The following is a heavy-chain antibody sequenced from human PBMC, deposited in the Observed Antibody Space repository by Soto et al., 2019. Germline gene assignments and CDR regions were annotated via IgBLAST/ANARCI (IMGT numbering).Heavy chain of an antibody. D-gene: IGHD1-7*01. Sequence: GGSLRLSCAVPGGIFHGYGMHWVRQAPGKGLEWVAIIRFDGSNEEYADSVKGRFTISRDNSKNTLYLQMNTLGAEDTAVYYCARDGIGGTVSGGYLDFWGRGTLVTVSS. CDR3: ARDGIGGTVSGGYLDF. V-gene: IGHV3-33*01. J-gene: IGHJ4*02. CDR1: GGIFHGYG. CDR2: IRFDGSNE.